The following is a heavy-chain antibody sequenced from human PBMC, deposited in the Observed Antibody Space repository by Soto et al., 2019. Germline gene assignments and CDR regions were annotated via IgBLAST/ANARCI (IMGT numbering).Heavy chain of an antibody. J-gene: IGHJ3*02. D-gene: IGHD5-18*01. Sequence: QVQLQESGPGLVKPSQTLSLTCTVSGGSISSGDYYWSWIRQPPGKGLEWIGYIYYSGSTYYNPYLKSRVTISVDTSKNQFSLKLSSVTAADTAVYYCARAPPLKYTYGLRGAFDIWGQGTMVTVSS. CDR3: ARAPPLKYTYGLRGAFDI. CDR2: IYYSGST. V-gene: IGHV4-30-4*01. CDR1: GGSISSGDYY.